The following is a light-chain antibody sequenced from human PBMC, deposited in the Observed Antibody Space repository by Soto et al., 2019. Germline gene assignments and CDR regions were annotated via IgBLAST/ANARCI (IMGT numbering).Light chain of an antibody. V-gene: IGKV3-20*01. Sequence: EIVLTQSPGTLSLSPGERATLSCRASQSVSSSYLAWYQQKPGQAPRLLIYGASGRATGIPDRFSGSGSGTDFTLTISRLDAEDFAVYYCQQYGSSPGYTFGHGTKLEIK. J-gene: IGKJ2*01. CDR2: GAS. CDR1: QSVSSSY. CDR3: QQYGSSPGYT.